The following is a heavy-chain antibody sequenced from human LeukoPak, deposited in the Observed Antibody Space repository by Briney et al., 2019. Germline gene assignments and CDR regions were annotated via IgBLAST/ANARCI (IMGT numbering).Heavy chain of an antibody. V-gene: IGHV1-69*06. Sequence: SVKVSCKASGGTFSSYAISWVRQAPGQGLEWMGGIIPIFGTANYAQKFQGRVTITADKSTSTAYMELSSLRSEDTAVYYCARTPIRGYDSSGYYFDYWGQGTLVTVSS. CDR1: GGTFSSYA. CDR2: IIPIFGTA. CDR3: ARTPIRGYDSSGYYFDY. J-gene: IGHJ4*02. D-gene: IGHD3-22*01.